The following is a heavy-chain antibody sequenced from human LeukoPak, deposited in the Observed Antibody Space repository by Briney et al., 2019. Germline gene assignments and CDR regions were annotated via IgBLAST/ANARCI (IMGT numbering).Heavy chain of an antibody. CDR3: VHRTTVTSVDA. Sequence: SGPTLVNPTQTLTLTCTFSGFSLTTDAVSVGWVRQPPGKALEWLSFIYGNGDERYSPSLNSRLTITKDTSKNQVVLTMTDMDSVDTGTYYCVHRTTVTSVDAWGQGTLVTVSS. D-gene: IGHD4-17*01. J-gene: IGHJ5*02. V-gene: IGHV2-5*04. CDR1: GFSLTTDAVS. CDR2: IYGNGDE.